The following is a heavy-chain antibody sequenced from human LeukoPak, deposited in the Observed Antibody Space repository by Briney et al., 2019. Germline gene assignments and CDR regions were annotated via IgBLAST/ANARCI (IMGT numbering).Heavy chain of an antibody. CDR1: GFTFSSYS. CDR2: ISSSSSYI. CDR3: AKDPYCSSTSCYTNVAEYFQH. V-gene: IGHV3-21*04. Sequence: PGGSLRLSCAASGFTFSSYSMNWVRQAPGKGLEWVSSISSSSSYIYYADSVKGRFTISRDNSKNTLYLQMNSLRAEDTAVYYCAKDPYCSSTSCYTNVAEYFQHWGQGTLVTVSS. J-gene: IGHJ1*01. D-gene: IGHD2-2*02.